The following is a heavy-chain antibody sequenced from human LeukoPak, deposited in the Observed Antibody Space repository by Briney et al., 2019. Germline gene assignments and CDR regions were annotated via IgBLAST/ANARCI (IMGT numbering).Heavy chain of an antibody. J-gene: IGHJ4*02. CDR1: GYTFTSYY. D-gene: IGHD1-1*01. CDR2: INPSGGST. CDR3: ARNRPTTGDFIS. Sequence: ASVKVSCKASGYTFTSYYMHWVRQAPGQGLEWMGIINPSGGSTSYAQKFQGRVTMTRDTSTNTAYMELSALTSEDTAVYYCARNRPTTGDFISWGQGALVTVSS. V-gene: IGHV1-46*01.